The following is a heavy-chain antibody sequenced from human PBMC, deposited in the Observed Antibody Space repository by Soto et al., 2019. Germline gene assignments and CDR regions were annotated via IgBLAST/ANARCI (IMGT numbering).Heavy chain of an antibody. CDR3: ARDRRHSLRFLDRNWFDP. V-gene: IGHV1-18*01. CDR2: ISAYNGNT. J-gene: IGHJ5*02. D-gene: IGHD3-3*01. Sequence: GASVKVSCKASGYTFTSYGISWVRQAPGQGLEWMGWISAYNGNTNYAQKLQGRVTMTTDTSTSTAYMELRSLRSDDTAVYYCARDRRHSLRFLDRNWFDPWGQGTLVTVSS. CDR1: GYTFTSYG.